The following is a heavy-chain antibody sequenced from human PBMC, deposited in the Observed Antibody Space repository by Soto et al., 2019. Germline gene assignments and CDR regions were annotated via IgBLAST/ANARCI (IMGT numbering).Heavy chain of an antibody. J-gene: IGHJ3*02. V-gene: IGHV2-5*01. CDR1: GISLSTSGVG. D-gene: IGHD6-6*01. Sequence: SGPTLVNPTQTLTLTCSLSGISLSTSGVGVGCIRQSPGKALEWLALVYWNDDKRYNPSLKSRLTITKDTSKNQAVLTMTNMDPLDTATYYCARGLAALPVFAFDIWGQGTMVTVSS. CDR3: ARGLAALPVFAFDI. CDR2: VYWNDDK.